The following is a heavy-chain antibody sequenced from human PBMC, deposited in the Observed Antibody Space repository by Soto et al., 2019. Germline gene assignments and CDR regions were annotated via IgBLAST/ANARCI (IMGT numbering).Heavy chain of an antibody. CDR1: GGTFSSYA. J-gene: IGHJ3*02. V-gene: IGHV1-69*05. CDR3: ARGGVLVPAAMDAFDI. CDR2: IIPIFGTA. Sequence: QVQLVQSGAEVKKPGSSVKVSCKASGGTFSSYAISWVRQAPGQGLEWMGGIIPIFGTANYAQKFQGRVTSTXXEXTXXAYMELSSLRAEDTAVYYCARGGVLVPAAMDAFDIWAQGTMVTVSS. D-gene: IGHD2-2*01.